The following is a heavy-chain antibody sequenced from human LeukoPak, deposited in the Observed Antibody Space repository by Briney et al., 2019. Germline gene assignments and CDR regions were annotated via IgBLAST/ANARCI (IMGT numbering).Heavy chain of an antibody. CDR3: AREGERSGYDLGFDY. CDR1: GFTFSNFG. D-gene: IGHD5-12*01. Sequence: GGSLRLSCAASGFTFSNFGVNWVRQAPGKGLEWVSYISSRSSTIYYADSVKGRCTISRDNAKNSLYLQANSLRAEDTAVYYCAREGERSGYDLGFDYWGQGTLVTVSS. J-gene: IGHJ4*02. V-gene: IGHV3-48*04. CDR2: ISSRSSTI.